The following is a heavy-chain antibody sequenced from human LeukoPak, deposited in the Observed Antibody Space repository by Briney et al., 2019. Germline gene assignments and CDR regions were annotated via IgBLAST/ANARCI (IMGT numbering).Heavy chain of an antibody. V-gene: IGHV1-2*02. D-gene: IGHD6-19*01. CDR1: GYTFTGYY. CDR3: ARGSSPEDYFDY. CDR2: INPNSGGT. Sequence: ASVKVSCKASGYTFTGYYMHWVRQAPGQGLEWMGWINPNSGGTNYAQKFQGRVTMTRDMSISTAYMELSRLRSDDTAVYYCARGSSPEDYFDYCGQGTLVTVSS. J-gene: IGHJ4*02.